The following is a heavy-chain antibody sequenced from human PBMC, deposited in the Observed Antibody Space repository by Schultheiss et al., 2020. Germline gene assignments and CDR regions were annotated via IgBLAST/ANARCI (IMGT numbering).Heavy chain of an antibody. J-gene: IGHJ4*02. CDR2: ISYDGSNK. CDR3: ARAPADIVVVTATVFDY. Sequence: GGSLRLSCAASGFTFSSYAMHWVRQAPGKGLEWVAVISYDGSNKYYADSVKGRFTISRDNSKNTLYLQMNSLRAEDTAVYYCARAPADIVVVTATVFDYWGAGTLVTVAS. V-gene: IGHV3-30-3*01. D-gene: IGHD2-21*02. CDR1: GFTFSSYA.